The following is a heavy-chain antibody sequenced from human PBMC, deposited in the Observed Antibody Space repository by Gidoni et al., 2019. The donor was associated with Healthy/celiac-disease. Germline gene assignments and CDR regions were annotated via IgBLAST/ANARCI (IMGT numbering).Heavy chain of an antibody. Sequence: QVQLVESGGGLVNPGGSLRLSCAASGFPFSDYYMRWIRQAPGKGLEWVSYISSSSSYTNYADSVKGRFTISRDNAKNSLYLQMNSLRAEDTAVYYCARVHGGVGAFDIWGQGTMVTVSS. D-gene: IGHD1-26*01. J-gene: IGHJ3*02. V-gene: IGHV3-11*05. CDR3: ARVHGGVGAFDI. CDR1: GFPFSDYY. CDR2: ISSSSSYT.